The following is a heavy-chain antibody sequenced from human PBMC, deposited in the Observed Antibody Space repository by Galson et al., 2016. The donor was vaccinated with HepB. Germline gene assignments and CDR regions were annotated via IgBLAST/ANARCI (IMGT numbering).Heavy chain of an antibody. V-gene: IGHV3-73*01. Sequence: SLRLSCAASGFRLSDSVMHWVRQPFGKGLEWVGRIRSKANNDATAYAASVKGRFTISRDDSNNTAYLQMNSLKNEDKAIYYCTRARIKVSGHEDYWGQGTLVTVSS. CDR3: TRARIKVSGHEDY. D-gene: IGHD6-19*01. J-gene: IGHJ4*02. CDR1: GFRLSDSV. CDR2: IRSKANNDAT.